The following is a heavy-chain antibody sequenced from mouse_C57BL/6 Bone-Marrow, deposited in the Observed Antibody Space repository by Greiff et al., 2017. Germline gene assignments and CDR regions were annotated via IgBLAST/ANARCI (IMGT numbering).Heavy chain of an antibody. Sequence: QVQLQQPGTELVKPGASVKLSCKASGYTFTSYWMHWVKQRPGQGLEWIGNINPSNGGTNYNGKFKGKATLTADKSSSTAYMQLSSLTSEDSAVYFCARLDGYLYYFDYWGQGTTLTVSS. J-gene: IGHJ2*01. CDR2: INPSNGGT. CDR1: GYTFTSYW. D-gene: IGHD2-3*01. CDR3: ARLDGYLYYFDY. V-gene: IGHV1-53*01.